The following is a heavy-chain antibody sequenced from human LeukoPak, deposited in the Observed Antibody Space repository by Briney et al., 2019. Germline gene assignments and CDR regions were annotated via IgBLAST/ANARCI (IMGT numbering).Heavy chain of an antibody. CDR1: GFTFDDYA. V-gene: IGHV3-9*01. J-gene: IGHJ3*01. Sequence: GGSLRLSCAASGFTFDDYAMHWVRQAPGKGLEWVSGISWRSGSIGYADSVKGRFTISRDNAKNTLYMQMNSLRVDDTAVYYCVREASGVSSSAFDVWGQGTMVTVSS. D-gene: IGHD1-26*01. CDR2: ISWRSGSI. CDR3: VREASGVSSSAFDV.